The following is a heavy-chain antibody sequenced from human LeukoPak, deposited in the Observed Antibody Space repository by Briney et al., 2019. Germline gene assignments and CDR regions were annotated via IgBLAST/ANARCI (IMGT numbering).Heavy chain of an antibody. V-gene: IGHV3-11*01. Sequence: PGGSLRLSWAASGFTFSDYNMSWIRQAPGKGLEWVSYISSSGSTIYYADSVKGRFTISRDNAKNSLYLQMNSLRAEDTAVYYCARVLDTAMALYYFDYWGQGTLVTVSS. CDR2: ISSSGSTI. CDR3: ARVLDTAMALYYFDY. D-gene: IGHD5-18*01. CDR1: GFTFSDYN. J-gene: IGHJ4*02.